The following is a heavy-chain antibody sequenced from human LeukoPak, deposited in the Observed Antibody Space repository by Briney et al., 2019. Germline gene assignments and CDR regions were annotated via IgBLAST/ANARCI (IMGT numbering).Heavy chain of an antibody. CDR3: ARVLYYYYYMDV. Sequence: SETLSFTCTVSGGSISSRSYYWGWIRQPPGKGLEWIGSIYYSGSTYYNPSLKSRVTISVDTSKNQFSLKLSSVTAADTAVYYCARVLYYYYYMDVWGKGTTVTVSS. J-gene: IGHJ6*03. CDR1: GGSISSRSYY. CDR2: IYYSGST. V-gene: IGHV4-39*07.